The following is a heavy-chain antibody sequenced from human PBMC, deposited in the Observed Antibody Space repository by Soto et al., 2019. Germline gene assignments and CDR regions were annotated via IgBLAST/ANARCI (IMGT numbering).Heavy chain of an antibody. J-gene: IGHJ4*02. CDR2: INSDGSST. V-gene: IGHV3-74*01. Sequence: GGSLRLSCAASGFTFSSYWMHWVRQAPGKGLVWVSRINSDGSSTSYADSVKGRFTISRDNAKNTLYLQMNSLRAEDTAVYYCARPYSRGSDYYFDYWGQGTLVTVSS. CDR1: GFTFSSYW. CDR3: ARPYSRGSDYYFDY. D-gene: IGHD6-19*01.